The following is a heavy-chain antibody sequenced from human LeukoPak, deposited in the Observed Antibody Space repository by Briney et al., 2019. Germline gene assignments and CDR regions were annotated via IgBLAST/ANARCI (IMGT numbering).Heavy chain of an antibody. CDR2: IYYSGST. CDR1: GGSISSSGYY. J-gene: IGHJ4*02. V-gene: IGHV4-39*01. Sequence: SETLSLTCTVSGGSISSSGYYWGWLRQPPGKGLEWIASIYYSGSTYYNPSLKSRVTISVDTSKNQFSLKLSSVTAADTAVYYCASAAYYYGSGSYWRGSYYFDYWGQGTLVTVSS. CDR3: ASAAYYYGSGSYWRGSYYFDY. D-gene: IGHD3-10*01.